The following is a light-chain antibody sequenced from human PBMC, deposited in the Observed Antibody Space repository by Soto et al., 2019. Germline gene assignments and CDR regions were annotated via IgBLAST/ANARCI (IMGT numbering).Light chain of an antibody. Sequence: EIVLTQSPGTLSVSPGERATLSCRASQSISSNYLAWYQQKPGQAPSLLIYGASSRATGIPDRFSGSGSGTDFPLTISRLEPEDCAIYYCQQYGSWTFGQGTKVEIK. CDR3: QQYGSWT. J-gene: IGKJ1*01. CDR1: QSISSNY. V-gene: IGKV3-20*01. CDR2: GAS.